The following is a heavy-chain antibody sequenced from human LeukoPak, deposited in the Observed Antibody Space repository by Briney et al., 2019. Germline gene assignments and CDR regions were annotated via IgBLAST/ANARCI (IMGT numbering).Heavy chain of an antibody. CDR1: GFTFSNAW. CDR2: IKSKTDGGTT. J-gene: IGHJ4*02. D-gene: IGHD3-3*01. Sequence: GGSLRLSCAAPGFTFSNAWMSWVRQAPGKGLEWVGRIKSKTDGGTTDYAAPVKGRFTISRDDSKNTLYLQMNSLRAEDTAVFYCARDQYDTWSRRGNFDSWGQGTLVIVSS. CDR3: ARDQYDTWSRRGNFDS. V-gene: IGHV3-15*01.